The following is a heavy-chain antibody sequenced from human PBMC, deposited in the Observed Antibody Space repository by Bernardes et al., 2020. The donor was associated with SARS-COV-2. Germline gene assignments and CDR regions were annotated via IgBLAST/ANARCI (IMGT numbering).Heavy chain of an antibody. Sequence: GGSLRLSCAASGFTFSSYGMHWVRQAPGKGLEWVAVISYAGSNKYYADSVKGRFTISRDNSKNTLYLQMNSLRAEDTAVYYCAKQGSVVTMIVVVINEGPLHYWGQGTLVTVSS. V-gene: IGHV3-30*18. CDR2: ISYAGSNK. D-gene: IGHD3-22*01. CDR1: GFTFSSYG. J-gene: IGHJ4*02. CDR3: AKQGSVVTMIVVVINEGPLHY.